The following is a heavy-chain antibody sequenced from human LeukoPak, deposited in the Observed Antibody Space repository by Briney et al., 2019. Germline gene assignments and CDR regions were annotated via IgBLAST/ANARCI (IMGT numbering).Heavy chain of an antibody. CDR1: GFTFSDYY. CDR2: ISSGGDTV. Sequence: GGPLRLSCAASGFTFSDYYMSWIRQAPGKGLEWVSYISSGGDTVYYADSVKGRFTISRDNAKNSLFLQMDSLRAEDTAVYYCARAITIFGVWGQGTLVTVSS. D-gene: IGHD3-3*01. V-gene: IGHV3-11*04. CDR3: ARAITIFGV. J-gene: IGHJ4*02.